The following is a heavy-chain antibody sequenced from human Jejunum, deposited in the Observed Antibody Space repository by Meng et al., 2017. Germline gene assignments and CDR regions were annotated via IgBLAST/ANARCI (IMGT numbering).Heavy chain of an antibody. CDR1: GFTFRNHD. CDR2: MRNDESNE. D-gene: IGHD1-26*01. Sequence: GESLKTSCAASGFTFRNHDMHLVRQAPGKGLEWVAVMRNDESNEYYVDSVKGRFTISRDNSKNTLYLKMDSLRAEDTAVYHCARRSVGANGLDVWGQGTPVTVSS. CDR3: ARRSVGANGLDV. J-gene: IGHJ6*02. V-gene: IGHV3-33*01.